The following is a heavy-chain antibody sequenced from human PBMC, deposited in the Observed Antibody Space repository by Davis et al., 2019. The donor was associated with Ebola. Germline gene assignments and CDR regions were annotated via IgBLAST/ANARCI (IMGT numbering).Heavy chain of an antibody. CDR3: TRDSVTVTTNYYYGMDV. J-gene: IGHJ6*02. V-gene: IGHV3-49*03. D-gene: IGHD4-17*01. CDR1: GFTFGDYA. Sequence: GESLKISCTASGFTFGDYAMSWFRQAPGKGLEWVGFIRSKAYGGTTEYAASVKGRFTISRDDSKSIAYLQMNSLKTEDTAVYYCTRDSVTVTTNYYYGMDVWGQGTTVTVSS. CDR2: IRSKAYGGTT.